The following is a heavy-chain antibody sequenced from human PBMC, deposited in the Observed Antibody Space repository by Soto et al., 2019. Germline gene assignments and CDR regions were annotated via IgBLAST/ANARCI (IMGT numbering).Heavy chain of an antibody. Sequence: GASVKVSCKASGGTFSSYAISWVRQAPGQGLEWMGGIIPIFGTANYAQKFQGRVTITADKSTSTAYMELSSLRSEDTAVYYCAREFGAALSTVWFGELTYYYYGMDVWGQGTTVTVS. CDR3: AREFGAALSTVWFGELTYYYYGMDV. CDR2: IIPIFGTA. CDR1: GGTFSSYA. V-gene: IGHV1-69*06. D-gene: IGHD3-10*01. J-gene: IGHJ6*02.